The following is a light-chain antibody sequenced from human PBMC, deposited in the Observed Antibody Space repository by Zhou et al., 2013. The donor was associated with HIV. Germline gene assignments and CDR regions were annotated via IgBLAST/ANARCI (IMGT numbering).Light chain of an antibody. J-gene: IGKJ4*01. V-gene: IGKV1-5*03. CDR2: QAS. Sequence: DIQMTQSPSTLSASVGDRVTITCRASQSINRWLAWYQQKPGKAPKLLIYQASNLQSGVPXRFSGSGYETTFTLTIDSLQPDDFATYYCQQVNSYPLTVGGGTRVEF. CDR3: QQVNSYPLT. CDR1: QSINRW.